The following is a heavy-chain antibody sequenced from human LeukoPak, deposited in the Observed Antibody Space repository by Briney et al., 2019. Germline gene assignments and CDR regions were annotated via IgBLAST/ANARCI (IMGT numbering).Heavy chain of an antibody. CDR3: ARTRWYCSGGSCYPGAFDI. CDR2: INHSGST. CDR1: GGSFSGYY. J-gene: IGHJ3*02. V-gene: IGHV4-34*01. D-gene: IGHD2-15*01. Sequence: SETLSLTCAVYGGSFSGYYWSWIRQPPGKGLEWIGEINHSGSTNYNPSLKSRVTISVDTSKNQFSLKLSSVTAADTAVYYCARTRWYCSGGSCYPGAFDIWGQGTMVTVSS.